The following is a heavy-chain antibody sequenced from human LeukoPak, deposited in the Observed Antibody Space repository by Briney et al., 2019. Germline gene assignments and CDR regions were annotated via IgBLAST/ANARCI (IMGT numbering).Heavy chain of an antibody. Sequence: KPSETLSPTCVVHGGPFSGYYWTGIRQPPGKGLDWIGEITHSRSTNYNPSLKSRVNISVDTSKNQFSLKLSSVIAADTAVYYCARAPRYGVMWDYWGQGTLVTVSS. CDR3: ARAPRYGVMWDY. D-gene: IGHD2-21*01. CDR2: ITHSRST. J-gene: IGHJ4*02. V-gene: IGHV4-34*01. CDR1: GGPFSGYY.